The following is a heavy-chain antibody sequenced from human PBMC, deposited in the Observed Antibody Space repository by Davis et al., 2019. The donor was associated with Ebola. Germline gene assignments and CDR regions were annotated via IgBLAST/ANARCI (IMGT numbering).Heavy chain of an antibody. CDR2: LDPDGTGT. CDR3: VRDSGYYSHDY. V-gene: IGHV3-74*01. CDR1: GFTFSNFH. Sequence: GESLKISCAASGFTFSNFHIHWVRQTPGKGLVWVARLDPDGTGTNYADSVKGRFTISRDNAKNTLSLQMNSLRVEDTAVYYCVRDSGYYSHDYWGHGTLVTVSS. D-gene: IGHD5-12*01. J-gene: IGHJ4*01.